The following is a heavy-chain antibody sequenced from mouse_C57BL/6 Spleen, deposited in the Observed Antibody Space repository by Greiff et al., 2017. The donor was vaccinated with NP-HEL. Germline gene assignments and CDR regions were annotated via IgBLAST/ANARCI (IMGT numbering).Heavy chain of an antibody. CDR3: AREGDYDEERRYFDY. D-gene: IGHD2-4*01. V-gene: IGHV3-6*01. CDR2: ISYDGSN. J-gene: IGHJ2*01. Sequence: EVQLQESGPGLVKPSQSLSLTCSVTGYSITSGYYWNWIRQFPGNKLEWMGYISYDGSNNYNPSLKNRISITRDTSKNQFFLKLNSVTTEDTATYYCAREGDYDEERRYFDYWGQGTTLTVSS. CDR1: GYSITSGYY.